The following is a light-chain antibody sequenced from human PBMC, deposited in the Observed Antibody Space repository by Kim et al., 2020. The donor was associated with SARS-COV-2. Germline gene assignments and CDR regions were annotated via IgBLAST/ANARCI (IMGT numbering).Light chain of an antibody. Sequence: EIVMTQSPATLSVSPGERATLSCRASQSVTSNLAWYQQRPGQAPRLLIYGASIRATGIQDRFSGSGSGTEGTLTISSLQAEDCARYYCQQYNRWPPYIFGRGTKLEI. CDR2: GAS. V-gene: IGKV3-15*01. CDR1: QSVTSN. CDR3: QQYNRWPPYI. J-gene: IGKJ2*01.